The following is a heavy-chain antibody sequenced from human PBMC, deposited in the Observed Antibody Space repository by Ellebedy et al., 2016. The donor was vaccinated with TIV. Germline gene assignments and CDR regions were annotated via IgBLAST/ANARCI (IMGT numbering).Heavy chain of an antibody. V-gene: IGHV1-69*13. J-gene: IGHJ4*02. CDR1: GGTFSSYA. Sequence: SVKVSXXASGGTFSSYAISWVRQAPGQGLEWMGGIIPIFGTANYAQKFQGRVTITADESTSTAYMELSSLRSEDTAVYYCARGSPLIGVPAALVDLSGYYFDYWGQGTLVTVSS. D-gene: IGHD2-2*01. CDR3: ARGSPLIGVPAALVDLSGYYFDY. CDR2: IIPIFGTA.